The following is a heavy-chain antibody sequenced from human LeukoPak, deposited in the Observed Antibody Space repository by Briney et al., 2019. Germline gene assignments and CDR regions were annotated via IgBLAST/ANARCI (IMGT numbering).Heavy chain of an antibody. J-gene: IGHJ4*02. D-gene: IGHD4-17*01. CDR1: GYTFTSYY. V-gene: IGHV1-46*01. CDR3: ARAGTTVTLGIDYFDY. CDR2: INPSGGST. Sequence: ASVKVSCKASGYTFTSYYMRWVRQAPGQGLEWMGIINPSGGSTSYAQKFQGRVTMTRDTSTSTVYMELSSLRSEDTAVYYCARAGTTVTLGIDYFDYWGQGTLVTVSS.